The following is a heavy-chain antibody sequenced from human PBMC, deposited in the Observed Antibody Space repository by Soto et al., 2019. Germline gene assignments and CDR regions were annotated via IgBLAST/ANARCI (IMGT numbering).Heavy chain of an antibody. CDR1: GFTFSSYS. V-gene: IGHV3-21*01. J-gene: IGHJ4*02. D-gene: IGHD2-2*01. CDR2: ISSSSSYI. Sequence: GGSLRLSCAASGFTFSSYSMNWVRQAPGKGLEWVSSISSSSSYIYYADSVKGRFTISRDNAKNSLYLQMNSLRAEDTAVYYCARYIVVPAALDYWGQGTLVTVSS. CDR3: ARYIVVPAALDY.